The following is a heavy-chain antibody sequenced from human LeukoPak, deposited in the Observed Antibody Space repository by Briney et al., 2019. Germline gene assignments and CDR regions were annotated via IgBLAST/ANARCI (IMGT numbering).Heavy chain of an antibody. CDR2: IRYDGSNK. J-gene: IGHJ4*02. D-gene: IGHD3-3*01. CDR3: AKDLLLRFLEWTPVDY. CDR1: GFIVSRDG. Sequence: PGGSLRLSCAASGFIVSRDGMHWVRQAPGKGLEWVAFIRYDGSNKYYADSVKGRFTISRDNSKNTLYLQMNSLRAEDTAVYYCAKDLLLRFLEWTPVDYWGQGTLVTVSS. V-gene: IGHV3-30*02.